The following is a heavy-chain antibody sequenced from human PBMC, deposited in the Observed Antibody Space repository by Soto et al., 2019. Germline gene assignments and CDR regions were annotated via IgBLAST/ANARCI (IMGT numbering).Heavy chain of an antibody. D-gene: IGHD3-3*01. V-gene: IGHV3-23*01. CDR1: GFTFSSYA. Sequence: PGGSLRLSCAASGFTFSSYAMSWVRQAPGKGLEWVSAISGSGGSTYYADSVKGRFTISRDNSKNTLYLQMNSLRAEDTAVYYCASTREYDFWSGYYTLDYWGQGTLVTVSS. J-gene: IGHJ4*02. CDR2: ISGSGGST. CDR3: ASTREYDFWSGYYTLDY.